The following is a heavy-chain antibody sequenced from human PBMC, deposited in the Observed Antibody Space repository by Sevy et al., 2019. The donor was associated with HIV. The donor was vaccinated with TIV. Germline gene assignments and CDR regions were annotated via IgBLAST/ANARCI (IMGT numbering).Heavy chain of an antibody. V-gene: IGHV3-7*05. D-gene: IGHD4-17*01. Sequence: GGSLRLSCEASGFTLSNFWMIWVRQAPGKGLEWVAHIRYDGSEAVYVDSVKGRFTISRDNSQNSLFLQMEGLRPDDTAVYYCARPDTSSTSTPETTRYYYYGMDVWGQGTTVTVSS. CDR2: IRYDGSEA. CDR1: GFTLSNFW. CDR3: ARPDTSSTSTPETTRYYYYGMDV. J-gene: IGHJ6*02.